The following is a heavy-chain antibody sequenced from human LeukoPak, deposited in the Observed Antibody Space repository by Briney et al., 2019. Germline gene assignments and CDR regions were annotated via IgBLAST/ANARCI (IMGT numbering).Heavy chain of an antibody. Sequence: SGGSLRLSCAASGFTFSSYSMNWVRQAPGKGLEWVSSISSSSSYIYYADSVKGRFTISRDNAKNSLYLQMNSLRAKDTAVYYCASGAYCSSTSCYVEVGRFDYWGQGTLVTVSS. J-gene: IGHJ4*02. CDR2: ISSSSSYI. D-gene: IGHD2-2*01. CDR1: GFTFSSYS. V-gene: IGHV3-21*01. CDR3: ASGAYCSSTSCYVEVGRFDY.